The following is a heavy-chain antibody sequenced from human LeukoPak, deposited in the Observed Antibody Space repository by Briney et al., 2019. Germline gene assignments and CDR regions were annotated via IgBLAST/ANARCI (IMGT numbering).Heavy chain of an antibody. CDR3: ARDVLNYYDSSGHGYFQH. CDR2: TSGTGGST. D-gene: IGHD3-22*01. V-gene: IGHV3-23*01. J-gene: IGHJ1*01. CDR1: GFTFNYYA. Sequence: PGGSLRPSCVASGFTFNYYAMSWVRQAPGKGLEWVSGTSGTGGSTYYTASVRGRFTISRDNSKNTLYLRMNSLGAEDTAVYYCARDVLNYYDSSGHGYFQHWGQGTLVTVSS.